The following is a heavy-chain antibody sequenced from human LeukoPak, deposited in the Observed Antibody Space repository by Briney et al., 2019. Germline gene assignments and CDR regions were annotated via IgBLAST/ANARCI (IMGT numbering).Heavy chain of an antibody. V-gene: IGHV1-69*04. J-gene: IGHJ4*02. D-gene: IGHD7-27*01. CDR1: GSTFSSYA. CDR2: IIPILGIA. Sequence: SVKVSCKASGSTFSSYAISWVRQAPGQGLEWMGRIIPILGIANYAQKFQGRVTITADKSTSTAYMELSSLRSEDTAVYYCARDLFPGVDVGATGDFDYWGQGTLVTVSS. CDR3: ARDLFPGVDVGATGDFDY.